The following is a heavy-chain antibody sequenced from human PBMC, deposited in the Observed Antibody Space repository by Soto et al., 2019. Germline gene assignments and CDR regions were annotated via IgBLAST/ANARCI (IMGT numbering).Heavy chain of an antibody. J-gene: IGHJ5*02. V-gene: IGHV1-24*01. CDR3: ATGGSMRITMVRGVDRPENNWFDP. Sequence: ASVKVSCKVSGYTLTELSMHWVRQAPGKGLEWMGGFDPEDGETIYAQKFQGRVTMTEDTSTDTAYMELSSLRSEDTAVYYCATGGSMRITMVRGVDRPENNWFDPWGQGTLVTVSS. CDR2: FDPEDGET. D-gene: IGHD3-10*01. CDR1: GYTLTELS.